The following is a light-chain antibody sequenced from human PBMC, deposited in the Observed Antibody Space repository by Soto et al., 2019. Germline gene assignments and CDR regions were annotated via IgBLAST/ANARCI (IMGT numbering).Light chain of an antibody. J-gene: IGLJ1*01. CDR3: QTYDSSLSGYV. V-gene: IGLV1-40*01. CDR2: GNS. CDR1: SPNIGAGYD. Sequence: QSVLAQLPSVSGAPGQRVTISCTGSSPNIGAGYDVHWYQQLPGTAPKLLIYGNSNRPSGVPDRFSGSKSGTSGSLTITGLQAEDEADYYCQTYDSSLSGYVFGTGTKVTVL.